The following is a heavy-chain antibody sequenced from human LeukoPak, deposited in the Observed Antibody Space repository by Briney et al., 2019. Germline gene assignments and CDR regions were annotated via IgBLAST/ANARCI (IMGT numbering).Heavy chain of an antibody. Sequence: ASVKVSCKTSGYTFTTYDITWVRQAPGQGLEWMGWISTYNGNTNYTQTLQGRLIMTTDTSTSTAYMELRSLRPDDTAMYYCARWRGIREKNWFDPWGQGTLVTVSS. CDR2: ISTYNGNT. CDR1: GYTFTTYD. D-gene: IGHD3-16*01. J-gene: IGHJ5*02. CDR3: ARWRGIREKNWFDP. V-gene: IGHV1-18*01.